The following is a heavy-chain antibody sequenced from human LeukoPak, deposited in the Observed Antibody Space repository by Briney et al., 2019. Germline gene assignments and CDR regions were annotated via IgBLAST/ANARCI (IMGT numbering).Heavy chain of an antibody. CDR1: GFTFSDYH. D-gene: IGHD5-18*01. V-gene: IGHV3-11*04. Sequence: GGSLRLSCAASGFTFSDYHMSWIRQAPGKGLEWVSYISSSGTTIYYADSVKGRFTISRDNAKNSLYLQMNSLRAEDTAVYYCARFITSTYTAMVTSYWGQGTLVTVSS. CDR3: ARFITSTYTAMVTSY. J-gene: IGHJ4*02. CDR2: ISSSGTTI.